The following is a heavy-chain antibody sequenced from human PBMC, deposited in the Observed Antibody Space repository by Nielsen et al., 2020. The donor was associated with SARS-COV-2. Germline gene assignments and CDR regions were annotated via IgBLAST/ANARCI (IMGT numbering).Heavy chain of an antibody. CDR1: GFTFSDYY. V-gene: IGHV3-11*04. D-gene: IGHD3-3*01. J-gene: IGHJ6*02. Sequence: GGSLRLSCAASGFTFSDYYMSWIRQAPGKGLEWVSYISSSGSTIYYADSVKGRFTISRDNAKNSLYLQMNSLRAEDTAVYYCARVDRITIFGVVIMGYYGMDVWGQGTTVTVSS. CDR3: ARVDRITIFGVVIMGYYGMDV. CDR2: ISSSGSTI.